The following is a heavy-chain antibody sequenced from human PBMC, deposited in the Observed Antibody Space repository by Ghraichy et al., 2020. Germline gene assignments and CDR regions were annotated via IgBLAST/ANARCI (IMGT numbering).Heavy chain of an antibody. J-gene: IGHJ4*02. Sequence: GGSLRLSCAASGFTFSSYWMTWVRQAPGMGLEWVANINQDESAKYYVDSVKGRFTLSRDNAKNSLYLQMNRLRAEDTAVYYCARVGGYHYGSGSFSYDYWGQGTLVTVSA. CDR3: ARVGGYHYGSGSFSYDY. CDR2: INQDESAK. CDR1: GFTFSSYW. D-gene: IGHD3-10*01. V-gene: IGHV3-7*01.